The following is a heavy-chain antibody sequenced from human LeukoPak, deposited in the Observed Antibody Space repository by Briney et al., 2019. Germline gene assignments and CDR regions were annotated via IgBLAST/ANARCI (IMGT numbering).Heavy chain of an antibody. D-gene: IGHD5-18*01. J-gene: IGHJ4*02. Sequence: ASVKVSCKASGYTFTGYYMHWVRQAPGQGLEWMGWINPHSGGTNYAQKFQGRVTMTRDTSISTAYMELSRLRSDDAAVYYCALEEDSYGLDYWGQGTLVTVSS. CDR1: GYTFTGYY. V-gene: IGHV1-2*02. CDR2: INPHSGGT. CDR3: ALEEDSYGLDY.